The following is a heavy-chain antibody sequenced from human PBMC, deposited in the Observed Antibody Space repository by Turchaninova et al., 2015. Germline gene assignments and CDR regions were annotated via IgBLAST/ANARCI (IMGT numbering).Heavy chain of an antibody. CDR3: ASTGVVTYYFDY. V-gene: IGHV4-38-2*01. CDR2: IYHSGST. D-gene: IGHD3-3*01. Sequence: QVQLQESGPGLVKPSETLSLICAFSGYSISSGYYWGRIRQPPGTGLEWIGSIYHSGSTYYNPSLKSRVTISVDTSKNQFSLKLSSVTAADTAVYYCASTGVVTYYFDYWGQGTLVTVSS. CDR1: GYSISSGYY. J-gene: IGHJ4*02.